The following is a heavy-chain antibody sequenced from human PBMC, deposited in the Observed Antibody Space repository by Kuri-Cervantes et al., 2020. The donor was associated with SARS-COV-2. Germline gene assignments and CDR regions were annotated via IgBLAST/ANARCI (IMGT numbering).Heavy chain of an antibody. J-gene: IGHJ6*02. CDR2: IYYTGST. V-gene: IGHV4-31*03. D-gene: IGHD1-26*01. CDR1: GGSISSAGFY. Sequence: SETLSLTCTVSGGSISSAGFYWSWIRQHPGKGLEWIGYIYYTGSTYYNPSLEGRVSMSVDTSKTQFSLKLSSVTAADTAVYYCARDRASNYDYYGMDVWGQGTTVTVSS. CDR3: ARDRASNYDYYGMDV.